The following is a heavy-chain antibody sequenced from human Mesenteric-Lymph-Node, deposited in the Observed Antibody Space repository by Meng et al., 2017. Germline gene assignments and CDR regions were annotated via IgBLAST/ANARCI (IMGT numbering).Heavy chain of an antibody. D-gene: IGHD1-26*01. Sequence: GESLKISCAASGFTVSSNYMSWVRQAPGKGLEWVSVIYSGGSTYYADSVKGRFTISRDNSKNTLYLQMNSLRAEDTAVYYCAKRVLRGSYYWFDPWGQGTLVTVSS. CDR1: GFTVSSNY. J-gene: IGHJ5*02. CDR2: IYSGGST. CDR3: AKRVLRGSYYWFDP. V-gene: IGHV3-53*01.